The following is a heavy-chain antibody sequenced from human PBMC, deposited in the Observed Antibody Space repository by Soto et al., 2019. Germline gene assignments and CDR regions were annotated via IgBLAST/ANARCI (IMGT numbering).Heavy chain of an antibody. D-gene: IGHD1-1*01. CDR2: ISYDGSNK. CDR3: ARDRLRYNWNDFPYYYYGMDV. Sequence: GGSLRLSCAASGFTFSSYAMHWVRQAPGKGLEWVAVISYDGSNKYYADSVKGRFTISRNNSKNTLYLQMNSLRAEDTAVYYCARDRLRYNWNDFPYYYYGMDVWGQGTTVTVSS. V-gene: IGHV3-30-3*01. J-gene: IGHJ6*02. CDR1: GFTFSSYA.